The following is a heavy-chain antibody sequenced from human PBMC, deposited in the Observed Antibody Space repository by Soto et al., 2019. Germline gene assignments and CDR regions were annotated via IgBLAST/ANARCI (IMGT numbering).Heavy chain of an antibody. V-gene: IGHV1-46*01. CDR1: GYTFTSYY. J-gene: IGHJ6*02. Sequence: ASVKVSCKASGYTFTSYYMHWVRQAPGQGLEWMGIINPSGGSTSYAQKFQGRVTMTRDTSTSTVYMELSSLRSEDTAVYYCARGLGSSGYDYVNYYYGMDVWGQGTTVTVSS. CDR3: ARGLGSSGYDYVNYYYGMDV. CDR2: INPSGGST. D-gene: IGHD5-12*01.